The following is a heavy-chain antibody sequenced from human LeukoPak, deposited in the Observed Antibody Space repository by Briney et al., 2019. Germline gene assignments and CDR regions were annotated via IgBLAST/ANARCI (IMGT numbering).Heavy chain of an antibody. CDR1: GGSISNYY. D-gene: IGHD2-2*01. Sequence: SDTLSLTCTVSGGSISNYYWSWIRQPPGKGLEWIGYIYYSGNTNYNPSLKSRVTISVDTSKNQFSLKLNSVTAADTAVYYCARVRYCSTNRCYDREFDNWGQGTLVTVSS. V-gene: IGHV4-59*07. CDR2: IYYSGNT. CDR3: ARVRYCSTNRCYDREFDN. J-gene: IGHJ4*02.